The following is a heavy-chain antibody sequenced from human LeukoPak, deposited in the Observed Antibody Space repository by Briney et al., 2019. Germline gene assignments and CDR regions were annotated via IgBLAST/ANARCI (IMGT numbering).Heavy chain of an antibody. CDR1: GYTFTSYG. CDR3: ASSQAYYYDSSGLQH. V-gene: IGHV1-18*01. J-gene: IGHJ1*01. Sequence: ASVKVSCKASGYTFTSYGISWVRQAPGQGLEWMGWISAYNGNTNYAQKLQGRVTMTTDTSTSTAYMELRSLRSDDTAVYYCASSQAYYYDSSGLQHWGQGTLVTVSS. CDR2: ISAYNGNT. D-gene: IGHD3-22*01.